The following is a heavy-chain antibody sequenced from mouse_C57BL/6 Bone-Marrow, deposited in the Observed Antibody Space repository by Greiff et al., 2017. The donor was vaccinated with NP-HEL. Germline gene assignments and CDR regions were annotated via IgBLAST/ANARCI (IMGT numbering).Heavy chain of an antibody. V-gene: IGHV1-74*01. CDR3: AMGVLKNDYAMDY. J-gene: IGHJ4*01. CDR1: GYTFTSYW. D-gene: IGHD2-14*01. Sequence: VKLQQPGAELVKPGASVKVSCKASGYTFTSYWMHWVKQRPGQGLEWIGRIHPSDSDTNYNQKFKGKATLTVDKSSSTAYMQLSSLTSEDSAVYYCAMGVLKNDYAMDYWGQGTSVTVSS. CDR2: IHPSDSDT.